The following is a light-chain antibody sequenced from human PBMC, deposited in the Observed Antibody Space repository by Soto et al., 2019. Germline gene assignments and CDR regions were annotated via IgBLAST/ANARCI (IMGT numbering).Light chain of an antibody. V-gene: IGKV3D-11*02. J-gene: IGKJ5*01. CDR1: QSISDT. CDR2: GAS. Sequence: EILMTQYPATLSVSPGGRATLSWGASQSISDTLAWYQQKPGQAPRLLIYGASKRATGFPARFSGSGSGTDFTLTISSLETEDFAVYYCQQRSNWHTITFGQGTRLEIK. CDR3: QQRSNWHTIT.